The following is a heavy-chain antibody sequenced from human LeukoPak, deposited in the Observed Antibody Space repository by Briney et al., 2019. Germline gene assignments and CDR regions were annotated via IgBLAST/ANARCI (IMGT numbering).Heavy chain of an antibody. CDR1: GYTFTSYA. V-gene: IGHV1-3*01. CDR3: AREGRIAAAGTPWYFDL. J-gene: IGHJ2*01. CDR2: INAGNGNT. Sequence: ASVKVSCKASGYTFTSYAMHWVRQAPGQRLEWMGWINAGNGNTKYSQKFQGRVTITRDTSASTAYMELSSLRSEDTAVYYCAREGRIAAAGTPWYFDLWGRGTLVTVSS. D-gene: IGHD6-13*01.